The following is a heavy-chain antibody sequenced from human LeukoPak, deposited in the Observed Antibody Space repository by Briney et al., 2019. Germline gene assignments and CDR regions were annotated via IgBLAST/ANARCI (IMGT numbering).Heavy chain of an antibody. V-gene: IGHV4-31*03. J-gene: IGHJ4*02. Sequence: SQTLSLTCTVSGGSISSGGYYWSWIRQHPGKDLEWIGYIYYSGSTYYNPSLKSRVTISVDTSKNQFSLKLSSVTAADTAVYYWARHGDYLRAFDYGGQGPLVTVSS. D-gene: IGHD4-17*01. CDR3: ARHGDYLRAFDY. CDR1: GGSISSGGYY. CDR2: IYYSGST.